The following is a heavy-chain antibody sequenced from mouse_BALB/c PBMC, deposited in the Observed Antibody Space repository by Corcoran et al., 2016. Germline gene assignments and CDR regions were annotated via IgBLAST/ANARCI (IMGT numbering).Heavy chain of an antibody. V-gene: IGHV14-3*02. D-gene: IGHD4-1*01. CDR3: ANWDWYFDV. J-gene: IGHJ1*01. Sequence: EVQLQQSGAELVKPGAAVKLSCTASGFNIKDTYMHWVKQRPEQGLEWIGRIDPANGNTKYDPKFQGKATITAETSSNTAYLQLSSLTSDDTAVYYCANWDWYFDVWGAGTTVTVSS. CDR1: GFNIKDTY. CDR2: IDPANGNT.